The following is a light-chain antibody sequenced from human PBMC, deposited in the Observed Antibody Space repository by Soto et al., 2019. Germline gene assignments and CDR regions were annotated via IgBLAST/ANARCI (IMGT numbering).Light chain of an antibody. J-gene: IGKJ4*01. CDR2: AAS. V-gene: IGKV1-33*01. Sequence: DVQMTQSPSSLSASVGDRVTITCQESQDISNYLNWYQQKPGKAPKLLIYAASSLQSGVPSRFSGSGSGTDFTLTISRLEPEDFAVYYCQQYGSSLALTFGGGTKVDI. CDR1: QDISNY. CDR3: QQYGSSLALT.